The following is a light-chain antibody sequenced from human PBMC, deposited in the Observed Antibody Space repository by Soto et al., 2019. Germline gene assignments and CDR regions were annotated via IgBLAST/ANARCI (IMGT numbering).Light chain of an antibody. J-gene: IGLJ2*01. CDR3: CSYAGSSSHVV. CDR1: SSDVGGYNY. Sequence: QSVLTQPASVSGSPGQSITISCTGTSSDVGGYNYVSWYQQHPGKAPKLMIYEGSKRPSGVSNRFSGSKSGNTASLTISGLQAEDEADYYCCSYAGSSSHVVFGGGTQLTVL. V-gene: IGLV2-23*01. CDR2: EGS.